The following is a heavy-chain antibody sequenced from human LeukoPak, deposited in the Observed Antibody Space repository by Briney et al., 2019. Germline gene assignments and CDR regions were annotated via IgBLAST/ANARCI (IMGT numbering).Heavy chain of an antibody. V-gene: IGHV3-7*01. CDR3: ARGDSSSWFYFDY. CDR1: GFTFSSYW. CDR2: IKQDGSEK. D-gene: IGHD6-13*01. J-gene: IGHJ4*02. Sequence: GGSLRLPCAASGFTFSSYWMSWVRQAPGKGLEWVANIKQDGSEKYYVDSVKGRFTISRDNAKNSLYLQMNSLRAEDTAVYYCARGDSSSWFYFDYWGQGTLVTVSS.